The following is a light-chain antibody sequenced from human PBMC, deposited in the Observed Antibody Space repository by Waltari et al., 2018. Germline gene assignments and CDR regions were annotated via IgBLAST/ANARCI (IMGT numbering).Light chain of an antibody. Sequence: EIVLTQSPGTLFLSPGEGATISCRARQSVSRTLAWYQQKPGQAPRLLIYGASSRAPGIPDRFSGSGSGTDFSLTISRLEPDDSAVYFCQHYVSLPATFGQGTKVEIK. J-gene: IGKJ1*01. CDR3: QHYVSLPAT. V-gene: IGKV3-20*01. CDR2: GAS. CDR1: QSVSRT.